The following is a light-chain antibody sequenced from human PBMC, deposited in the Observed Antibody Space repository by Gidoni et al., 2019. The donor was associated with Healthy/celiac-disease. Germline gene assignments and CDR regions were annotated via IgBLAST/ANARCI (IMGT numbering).Light chain of an antibody. V-gene: IGKV3-11*01. CDR3: QQRSNWPPALT. CDR1: QSVSSS. CDR2: DAS. J-gene: IGKJ4*01. Sequence: EMVLTRSPATLSLSPGERATLSCRAIQSVSSSLAWYQQKPGQAPRLLIYDASNRATGIPARFSGSGSGTDFTLTISSLEPEDFAVYYCQQRSNWPPALTFGGGTKVEIK.